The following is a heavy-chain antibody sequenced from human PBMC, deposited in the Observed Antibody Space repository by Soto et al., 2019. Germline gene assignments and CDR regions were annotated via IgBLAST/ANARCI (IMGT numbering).Heavy chain of an antibody. J-gene: IGHJ6*02. CDR3: ARDRLYYYDSSGYYPYWYYYGMDV. D-gene: IGHD3-22*01. Sequence: KPSETLSLTCTVSGGSISSGGYYWSWIRQHPGKGLEWIGYIYYSGSTYYNPSLKSRVTISVDTSKNQFSLKPSSVTAADTAVYYCARDRLYYYDSSGYYPYWYYYGMDVWGQGTTVTVSS. V-gene: IGHV4-31*03. CDR2: IYYSGST. CDR1: GGSISSGGYY.